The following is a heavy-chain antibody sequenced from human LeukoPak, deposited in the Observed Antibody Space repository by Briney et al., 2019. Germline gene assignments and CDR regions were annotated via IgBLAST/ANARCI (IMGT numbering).Heavy chain of an antibody. Sequence: SETLSLTCAVYGGSFSGYYWSWIRQPPGKGLEWIGEINHSGSTNYNPSLKSRVTISVDKSKNQFSLKLSSVTAADTAVYYCARAVVVAATCWFDPWGQGTLVTVSS. J-gene: IGHJ5*02. CDR3: ARAVVVAATCWFDP. V-gene: IGHV4-34*01. CDR2: INHSGST. CDR1: GGSFSGYY. D-gene: IGHD2-15*01.